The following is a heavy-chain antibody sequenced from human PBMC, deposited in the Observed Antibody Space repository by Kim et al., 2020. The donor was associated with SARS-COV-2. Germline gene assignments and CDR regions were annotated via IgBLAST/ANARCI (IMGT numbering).Heavy chain of an antibody. J-gene: IGHJ2*01. CDR3: SRVGSGRYLD. Sequence: GGSLRLSCTASGFTFNIWAVSWFRQPPGKGPEWVGFMRSRSLGGTTFYAPSVEGRFTISGDDSNNIAYLQLSSLQTDDTGVYFCSRVGSGRYLD. D-gene: IGHD1-26*01. CDR1: GFTFNIWA. CDR2: MRSRSLGGTT. V-gene: IGHV3-49*03.